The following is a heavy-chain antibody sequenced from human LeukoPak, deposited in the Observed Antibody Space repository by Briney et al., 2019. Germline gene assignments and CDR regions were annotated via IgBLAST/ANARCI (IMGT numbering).Heavy chain of an antibody. CDR2: ITRSGGST. D-gene: IGHD6-19*01. Sequence: GGSLRLSCAASGFTFSCYAMSWVRQAPGKGLEWVSAITRSGGSTYYADSVKGRFTISRDNSRNTLYLQMNSLRAEDTAVYFCASEYNIGGFDYWGQGTLVTVSS. CDR3: ASEYNIGGFDY. J-gene: IGHJ4*02. V-gene: IGHV3-23*01. CDR1: GFTFSCYA.